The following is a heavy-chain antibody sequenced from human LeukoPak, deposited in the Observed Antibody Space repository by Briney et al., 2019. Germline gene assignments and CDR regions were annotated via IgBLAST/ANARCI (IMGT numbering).Heavy chain of an antibody. J-gene: IGHJ4*02. D-gene: IGHD1-26*01. Sequence: GGSPRLSCAASGFTFSSYSMNWVRQAPGKGLEWVSSISSSSSYIYYADSVKGRFTISRDNAKNSLYLQMNSLRAEDTAMYYCARDRVGEVDYWGQGTLVTVSS. V-gene: IGHV3-21*01. CDR2: ISSSSSYI. CDR3: ARDRVGEVDY. CDR1: GFTFSSYS.